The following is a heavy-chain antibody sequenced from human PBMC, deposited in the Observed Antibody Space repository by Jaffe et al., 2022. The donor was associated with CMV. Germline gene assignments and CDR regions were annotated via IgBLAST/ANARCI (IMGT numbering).Heavy chain of an antibody. CDR2: IIPIFGTA. Sequence: QVQLVQSGAEVKKPGSSVKVSCKASGGTFSSYAISWVRQAPGQGLEWMGGIIPIFGTANYAQKFQGRVTITADESTSTAYMELSSLRSEDTAVYYCARDKARDCTNGVCYLAGYWFDPWGQGTLVTVSS. J-gene: IGHJ5*02. CDR3: ARDKARDCTNGVCYLAGYWFDP. CDR1: GGTFSSYA. D-gene: IGHD2-8*01. V-gene: IGHV1-69*01.